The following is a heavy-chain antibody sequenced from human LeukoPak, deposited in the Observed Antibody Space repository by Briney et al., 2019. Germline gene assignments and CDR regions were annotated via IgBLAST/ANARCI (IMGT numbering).Heavy chain of an antibody. J-gene: IGHJ4*02. Sequence: PGGSLRLSCVASRFTLKNAWMSWVRQAPGKGLEWVGRIRSKTDGGTTDYAAPVKGRFTIPRDDSKNTLYLQMNSLKTEDTAVYFCATGTEQQWLSLDYWGQGTLVTVSS. V-gene: IGHV3-15*01. CDR2: IRSKTDGGTT. D-gene: IGHD6-19*01. CDR3: ATGTEQQWLSLDY. CDR1: RFTLKNAW.